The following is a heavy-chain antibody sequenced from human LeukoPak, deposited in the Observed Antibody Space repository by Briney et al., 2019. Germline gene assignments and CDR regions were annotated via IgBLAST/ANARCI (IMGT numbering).Heavy chain of an antibody. D-gene: IGHD2-15*01. V-gene: IGHV3-53*01. J-gene: IGHJ4*02. CDR2: IYSGGSA. Sequence: GGSLRLSCVASEFSFVSYAMSWVRQTPGKGLEWVSVIYSGGSAYYADSVKGRFAISRDHSTNTLYLQMNSLTAEDTAVYYCARVIVVVATMDYFDFWGQGTLVTVSS. CDR3: ARVIVVVATMDYFDF. CDR1: EFSFVSYA.